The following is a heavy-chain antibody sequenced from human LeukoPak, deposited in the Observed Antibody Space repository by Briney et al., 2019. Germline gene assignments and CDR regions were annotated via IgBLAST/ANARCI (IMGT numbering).Heavy chain of an antibody. Sequence: SETLSLNCTVSGGSISSSRYYWRWIRQPPGKGLEWNGSIYYSGSTYYNPSLKSRVTVSVDASKNQFSLNLSSVTTADTAVYYGARRAFYDFWSGHNNWFYPWGQGSLVTVAS. J-gene: IGHJ5*02. CDR3: ARRAFYDFWSGHNNWFYP. CDR2: IYYSGST. D-gene: IGHD3-3*01. V-gene: IGHV4-39*01. CDR1: GGSISSSRYY.